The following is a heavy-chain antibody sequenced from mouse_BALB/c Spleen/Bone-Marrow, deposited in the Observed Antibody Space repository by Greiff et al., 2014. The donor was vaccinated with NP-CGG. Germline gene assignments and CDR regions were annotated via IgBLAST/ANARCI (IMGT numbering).Heavy chain of an antibody. D-gene: IGHD1-1*01. Sequence: EVNLEESGGGLVQPGESLKLSCESNEYEFPSHDMSWVRKTPEKRLELVAAINSDGGSTFYPDTMERRFIISRDNTKKTLYLQMSSRRSEDTALYYCARQGDYGSSWFAYWGQGTLVTVSA. CDR1: EYEFPSHD. CDR3: ARQGDYGSSWFAY. CDR2: INSDGGST. J-gene: IGHJ3*01. V-gene: IGHV5-2*01.